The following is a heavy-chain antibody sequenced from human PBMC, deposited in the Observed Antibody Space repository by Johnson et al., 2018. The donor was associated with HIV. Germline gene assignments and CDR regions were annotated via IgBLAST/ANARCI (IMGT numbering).Heavy chain of an antibody. CDR1: GVTFSSYG. V-gene: IGHV3-NL1*01. Sequence: QMLLVESGGGVVQPGGSLRISCAASGVTFSSYGMHWVRQAPGKGLVWVSRINSDGSSTSYADSVKGRFTISIDNSKNTLYLQMNSLSAEDTAVYYCATFGYTSGWIVTDDAFDVWGHGTLVTVSS. J-gene: IGHJ3*01. CDR2: INSDGSST. CDR3: ATFGYTSGWIVTDDAFDV. D-gene: IGHD6-19*01.